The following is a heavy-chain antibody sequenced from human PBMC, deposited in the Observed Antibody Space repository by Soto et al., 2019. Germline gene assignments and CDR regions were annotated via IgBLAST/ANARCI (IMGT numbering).Heavy chain of an antibody. D-gene: IGHD3-3*01. V-gene: IGHV3-15*07. CDR1: GFTFSNAW. Sequence: GESLKISCAASGFTFSNAWMNWVRQAPGKGLEWVGRIKSKTDGGTTDYAAPVKGRFTISRDDSKNTLYLQMNSLKTEDTAVYYCTTVPHYDFFCCYLHDYYGMDVWGQGSTVTVSS. CDR2: IKSKTDGGTT. CDR3: TTVPHYDFFCCYLHDYYGMDV. J-gene: IGHJ6*02.